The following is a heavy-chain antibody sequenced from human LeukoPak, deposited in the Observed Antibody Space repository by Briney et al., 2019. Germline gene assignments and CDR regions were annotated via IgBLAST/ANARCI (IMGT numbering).Heavy chain of an antibody. Sequence: SETLSLTCSVSGGSISSSSSYWGWIRQSPGKGLEWIGSIYYSGSSFDNPALKSRVTISVDTSKNQFSLKLTSVTAADTAVYYCAREHYFYYMDGWGKGTTVTVSS. CDR1: GGSISSSSSY. V-gene: IGHV4-39*02. CDR2: IYYSGSS. J-gene: IGHJ6*03. CDR3: AREHYFYYMDG.